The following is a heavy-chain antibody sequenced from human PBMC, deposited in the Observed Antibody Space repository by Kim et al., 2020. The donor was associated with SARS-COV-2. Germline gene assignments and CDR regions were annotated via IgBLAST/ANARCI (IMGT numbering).Heavy chain of an antibody. CDR2: INGDGSST. CDR3: VRRYYDSSGYYYFDK. CDR1: GFSLINYW. Sequence: GGSLRLSCAASGFSLINYWMHWVRQAPGKGLVWVSRINGDGSSTSYADSVKGRFTISRDSAKNTLYLQMNSLRVEDTALYYCVRRYYDSSGYYYFDKWGQGTPVTVSS. V-gene: IGHV3-74*01. D-gene: IGHD3-22*01. J-gene: IGHJ4*02.